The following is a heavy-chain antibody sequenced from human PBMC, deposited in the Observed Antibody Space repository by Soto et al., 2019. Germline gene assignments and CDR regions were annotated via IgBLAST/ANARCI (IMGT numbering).Heavy chain of an antibody. CDR3: ARGALYYYYMDV. V-gene: IGHV3-64*01. Sequence: GGSLRLSCAASGFTFSSYAMHWVRQAPGKGLEYVSAISSNGGSTYYANSVKGRFTISRDNSKNTLYLQMGSLRAEDMAVYYCARGALYYYYMDVWGKGTTVTVSS. J-gene: IGHJ6*03. CDR1: GFTFSSYA. CDR2: ISSNGGST.